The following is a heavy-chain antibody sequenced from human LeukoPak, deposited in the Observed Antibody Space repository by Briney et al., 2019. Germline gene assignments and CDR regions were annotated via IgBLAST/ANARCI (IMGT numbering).Heavy chain of an antibody. CDR1: GGSFSGYY. D-gene: IGHD6-6*01. V-gene: IGHV4-34*01. CDR3: ARLGREQLARASYYYYMDV. Sequence: PSETLSLTCAVYGGSFSGYYWSWIRQPPGKGLEWIGEINHSGSTNYNPSLKSRVTISVDTSKNQFSLKLSSVTAADTAVYYCARLGREQLARASYYYYMDVWGKGTTVTVSS. CDR2: INHSGST. J-gene: IGHJ6*03.